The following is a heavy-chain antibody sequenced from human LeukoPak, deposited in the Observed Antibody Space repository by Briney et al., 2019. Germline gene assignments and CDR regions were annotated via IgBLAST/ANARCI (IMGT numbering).Heavy chain of an antibody. CDR3: ARHPGKVTNDWYFDL. V-gene: IGHV1-2*02. Sequence: ASVKVSCKASGGTFSSYAISWVRQAPGQGLEWMGRINPNSGGTNYAQKFQGRVTMTRDTSITTAYMELSRLSSDDTAVYYCARHPGKVTNDWYFDLWGRGTLVTVSS. CDR2: INPNSGGT. CDR1: GGTFSSYA. D-gene: IGHD4-23*01. J-gene: IGHJ2*01.